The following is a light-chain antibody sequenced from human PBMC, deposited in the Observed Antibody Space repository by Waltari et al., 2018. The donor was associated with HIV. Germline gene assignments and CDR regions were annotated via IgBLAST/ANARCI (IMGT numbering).Light chain of an antibody. CDR3: SSYTSSSTPYV. V-gene: IGLV2-14*03. CDR2: DVS. CDR1: SSDVGGYNY. J-gene: IGLJ1*01. Sequence: QSALTQPASVSGSPGQSITISCTGTSSDVGGYNYVSWYQQHPGKAPKLMIYDVSSRPSVFSNRFSGSKSGNTASLTISGLQAEDEADYYCSSYTSSSTPYVFGTGTRVTVL.